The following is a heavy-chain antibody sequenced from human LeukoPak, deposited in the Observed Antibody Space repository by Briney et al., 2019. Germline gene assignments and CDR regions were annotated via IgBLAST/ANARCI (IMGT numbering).Heavy chain of an antibody. CDR3: AADVEYCSSTSCHRYYYYGMDV. Sequence: GASVKVSCKASGFTFTSSAMQWVRQARGQRLEWIAWIVVGSGNTNYAQKFQERVTITRDMSTSTAYMELSSLRSEDTAVYYCAADVEYCSSTSCHRYYYYGMDVWGQGTTVTVSS. D-gene: IGHD2-2*01. CDR1: GFTFTSSA. V-gene: IGHV1-58*02. J-gene: IGHJ6*02. CDR2: IVVGSGNT.